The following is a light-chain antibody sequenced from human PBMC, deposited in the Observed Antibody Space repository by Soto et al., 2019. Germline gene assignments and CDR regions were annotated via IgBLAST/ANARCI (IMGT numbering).Light chain of an antibody. Sequence: QSVLTQPASVSGSPGQSITISCTGTSSDVGGYNYVSWYQHHPGKAPKLIIYDVSNRPSGVSNRFSGSKSGNTASLTISGLQPSDEAEYYCSSYTTSNTRQIVFGTGTKVTVL. CDR3: SSYTTSNTRQIV. CDR1: SSDVGGYNY. V-gene: IGLV2-14*03. J-gene: IGLJ1*01. CDR2: DVS.